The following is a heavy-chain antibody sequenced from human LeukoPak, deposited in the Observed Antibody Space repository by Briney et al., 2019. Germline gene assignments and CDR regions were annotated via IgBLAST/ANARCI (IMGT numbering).Heavy chain of an antibody. CDR2: INHSGST. CDR1: GGSFSGYY. D-gene: IGHD2-15*01. J-gene: IGHJ5*02. V-gene: IGHV4-34*01. CDR3: ARGGYCSGGSCYSWFDP. Sequence: SETLSLTCAVYGGSFSGYYWSWVRQPPGKGLEWIGEINHSGSTNYNPSLKSRVTISVDTSKNQFSLKLSSVTAADTAVYYCARGGYCSGGSCYSWFDPWGQGTLVTVSS.